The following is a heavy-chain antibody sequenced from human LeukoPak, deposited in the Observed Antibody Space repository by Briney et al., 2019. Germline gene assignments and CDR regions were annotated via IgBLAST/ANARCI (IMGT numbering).Heavy chain of an antibody. CDR2: INQDGSEK. J-gene: IGHJ5*02. V-gene: IGHV3-7*03. CDR1: GFTFSSYA. D-gene: IGHD4-17*01. CDR3: ARHLARRDNGDYASFSWFET. Sequence: PGRSLRLSCAASGFTFSSYAMHWVRQAPRKGREWVANINQDGSEKYYVDSVKGRFTISRDNAKNSLYLQMNSFSAEGTALFYCARHLARRDNGDYASFSWFETWGEGTLVTVSS.